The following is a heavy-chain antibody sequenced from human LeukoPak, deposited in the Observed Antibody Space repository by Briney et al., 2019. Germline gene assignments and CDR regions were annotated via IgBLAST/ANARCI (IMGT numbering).Heavy chain of an antibody. D-gene: IGHD2-15*01. J-gene: IGHJ4*02. Sequence: GGSLRLSCAASGFTFSSYSMNWVRQAPGKRLEWVSSISSSSSYIYYADSVKGRFTFSRDNAKNSLYLQMNSLRAEDTAMYYCARGPISVVAALGIFDYWGQGTLVTVSS. CDR2: ISSSSSYI. V-gene: IGHV3-21*06. CDR3: ARGPISVVAALGIFDY. CDR1: GFTFSSYS.